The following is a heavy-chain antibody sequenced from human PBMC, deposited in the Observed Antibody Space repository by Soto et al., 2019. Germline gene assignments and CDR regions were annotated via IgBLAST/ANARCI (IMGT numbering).Heavy chain of an antibody. CDR2: ISVYDGNT. J-gene: IGHJ6*02. CDR3: ARGGYYDSSGSRNYYYYGMNV. V-gene: IGHV1-18*01. Sequence: QVQLVQSGAEVKKPGASVKVSCKASGYTFTSYGINWVRQAPGQGLECLGGISVYDGNTNYAQILQGRVSMTTDTSTNTAYMELRSLRSDDTAMYYCARGGYYDSSGSRNYYYYGMNVWGQGTTVTVSS. CDR1: GYTFTSYG. D-gene: IGHD3-22*01.